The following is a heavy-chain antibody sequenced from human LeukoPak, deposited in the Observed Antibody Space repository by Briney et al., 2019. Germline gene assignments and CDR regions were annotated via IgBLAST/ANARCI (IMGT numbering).Heavy chain of an antibody. CDR1: GGSISSGDYY. CDR2: IYYSGST. J-gene: IGHJ4*02. D-gene: IGHD3-10*01. CDR3: ARDQNYGSGSFDY. Sequence: PSQTLSLTCTVSGGSISSGDYYWSWIRQPPGKGLEWIGYIYYSGSTYYNPSLKSRVTISVDTSKNQFSLKLSSVTVADTAVYYCARDQNYGSGSFDYWGQGTLVTVSS. V-gene: IGHV4-30-4*01.